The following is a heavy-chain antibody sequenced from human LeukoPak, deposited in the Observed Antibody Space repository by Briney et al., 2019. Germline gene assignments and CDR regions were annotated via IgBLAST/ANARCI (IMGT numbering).Heavy chain of an antibody. CDR1: GFTFSSYG. J-gene: IGHJ3*02. V-gene: IGHV3-30*03. CDR2: ISYDGSNK. CDR3: AALYGDYGAFDI. D-gene: IGHD4-17*01. Sequence: GGSLRLSCAASGFTFSSYGMHWVRQAPGKGLEWVAVISYDGSNKYYADSVEGRFTISRDNSKNTLYLQMNSLRAEDTAVYYCAALYGDYGAFDIWGQGTMVTVSS.